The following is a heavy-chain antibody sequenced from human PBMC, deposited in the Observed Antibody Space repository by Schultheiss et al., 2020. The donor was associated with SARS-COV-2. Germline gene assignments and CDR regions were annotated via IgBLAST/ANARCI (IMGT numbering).Heavy chain of an antibody. Sequence: GGSLRLSCAASGFTFSSYGMHWVRQAPGKGLEWVAVIWYDGSNKYYADSVKGRFTISRDNSKKTLYLQMNSLRAEDTAVYYCARDLSGSGYFYWGQGTLVTFSS. CDR3: ARDLSGSGYFY. V-gene: IGHV3-33*08. J-gene: IGHJ4*02. CDR1: GFTFSSYG. CDR2: IWYDGSNK. D-gene: IGHD3-22*01.